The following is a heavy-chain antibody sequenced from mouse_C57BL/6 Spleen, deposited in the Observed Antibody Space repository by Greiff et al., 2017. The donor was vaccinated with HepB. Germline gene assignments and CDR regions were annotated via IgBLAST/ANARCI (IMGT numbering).Heavy chain of an antibody. CDR2: ISDGGSYT. CDR1: GFTFSSYA. V-gene: IGHV5-4*01. Sequence: EVKLVESGGGLVKPGGSLKLSCAASGFTFSSYAMSWVRKTPEKRLEWVATISDGGSYTYYPDNVKGRFTISRDNAKNNLYLQMSHLKSEDTAMYYCARDRLYYYAMDYWGQGTSVTVSS. CDR3: ARDRLYYYAMDY. D-gene: IGHD1-1*02. J-gene: IGHJ4*01.